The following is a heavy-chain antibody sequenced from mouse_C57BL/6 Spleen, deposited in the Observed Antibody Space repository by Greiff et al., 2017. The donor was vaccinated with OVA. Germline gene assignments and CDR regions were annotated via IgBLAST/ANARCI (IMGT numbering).Heavy chain of an antibody. V-gene: IGHV1-15*01. CDR1: GYTFTDYE. Sequence: VKLQQSGAELVRPGASVTLSCKASGYTFTDYEMHWVKQTPVHGLEWIGAIDPETGGTAYNQKFKGKAILTADKSSSTAYMELRSLTSEDSAVYYCTSLLLRSYYFDYWGQGTTLTVSS. CDR2: IDPETGGT. J-gene: IGHJ2*01. D-gene: IGHD1-1*01. CDR3: TSLLLRSYYFDY.